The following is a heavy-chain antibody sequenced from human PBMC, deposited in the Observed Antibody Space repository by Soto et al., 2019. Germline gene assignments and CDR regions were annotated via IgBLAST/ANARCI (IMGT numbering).Heavy chain of an antibody. CDR3: AKDLISWFGEYPFDY. D-gene: IGHD3-10*01. V-gene: IGHV3-30*18. Sequence: SGGSLRLSCAASGFTFSSYGMHWVRQAPGKGLEWVAVISYDGSNKYYADSVKGRFTISRDNSKNTLYLQMNSLRAEDTAVYYCAKDLISWFGEYPFDYWGQGTLVTVSS. CDR1: GFTFSSYG. J-gene: IGHJ4*02. CDR2: ISYDGSNK.